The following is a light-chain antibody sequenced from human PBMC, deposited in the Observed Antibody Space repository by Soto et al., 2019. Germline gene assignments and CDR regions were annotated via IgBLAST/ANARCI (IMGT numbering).Light chain of an antibody. CDR2: DAS. J-gene: IGKJ5*01. Sequence: DIQMTQSPSALSASVGDRVTITCQASQDISDVLNWYQQQPGKAPKVLIYDASKLQTGVPSRFSGRGSGKDFTFTISSLQPVDSGTYYCQQFYDLPITFGQGTRLEIK. V-gene: IGKV1-33*01. CDR3: QQFYDLPIT. CDR1: QDISDV.